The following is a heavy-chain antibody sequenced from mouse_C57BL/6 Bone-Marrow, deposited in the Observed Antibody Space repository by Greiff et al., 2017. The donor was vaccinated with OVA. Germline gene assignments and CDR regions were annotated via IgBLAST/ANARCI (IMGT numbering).Heavy chain of an antibody. Sequence: QVQLQQSGAELVRPGTSVKVSCKASGYAFTNYLIEWVKQRPGQGLEWIGVINPGSGGTNYNEKFKGKATLTADKSSSTAYMQLSSLTSEDSAVYFCARGYDGYFLYAMDYWGQGTSVTVSS. D-gene: IGHD2-3*01. V-gene: IGHV1-54*01. J-gene: IGHJ4*01. CDR2: INPGSGGT. CDR3: ARGYDGYFLYAMDY. CDR1: GYAFTNYL.